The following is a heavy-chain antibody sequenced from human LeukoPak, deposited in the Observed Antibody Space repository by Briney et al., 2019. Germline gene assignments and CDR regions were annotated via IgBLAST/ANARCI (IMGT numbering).Heavy chain of an antibody. CDR1: GFTFSSYS. D-gene: IGHD6-13*01. CDR3: ARGGLYSSTDQPFDY. V-gene: IGHV3-21*01. J-gene: IGHJ4*02. CDR2: ISSSSSYI. Sequence: GGSLRLSCAASGFTFSSYSMNWVRQAPGKGLEWVSSISSSSSYIYYADSVKGRFTISRDNAKNSLYLQMNSLRAEDTAVYYCARGGLYSSTDQPFDYWGQGTLVTVSS.